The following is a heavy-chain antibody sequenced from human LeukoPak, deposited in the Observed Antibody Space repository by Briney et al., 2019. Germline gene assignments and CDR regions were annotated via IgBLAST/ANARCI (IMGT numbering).Heavy chain of an antibody. CDR2: IYYSGST. D-gene: IGHD3/OR15-3a*01. V-gene: IGHV4-39*07. CDR3: ARGERYDFHFDY. J-gene: IGHJ4*02. CDR1: GGSISSTNYY. Sequence: PSETLSLTCTVSGGSISSTNYYWGWIRQPPGKGLEWIGSIYYSGSTYYNPSLKSRVTISVDTSKNQFSLKLNSVTAADTAVYYCARGERYDFHFDYWGQGTLATVSS.